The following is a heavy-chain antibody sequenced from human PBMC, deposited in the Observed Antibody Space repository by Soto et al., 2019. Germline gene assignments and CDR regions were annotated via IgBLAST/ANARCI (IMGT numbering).Heavy chain of an antibody. CDR1: GFTFSDYY. Sequence: QVQLVESGGGLVKPGGSLRLSCAASGFTFSDYYMSWIRQAPGKGLEWVSYISSSGSTIYYADSVKGRFTISRDNAKNSLYLQMNSLRAEDTAVYYCARVHSSSWYRSYYYYYCYLDVWGKGTTVTVSS. CDR2: ISSSGSTI. J-gene: IGHJ6*03. D-gene: IGHD6-13*01. CDR3: ARVHSSSWYRSYYYYYCYLDV. V-gene: IGHV3-11*01.